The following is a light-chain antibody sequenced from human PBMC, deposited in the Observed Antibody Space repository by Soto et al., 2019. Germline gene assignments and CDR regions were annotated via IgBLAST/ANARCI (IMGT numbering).Light chain of an antibody. V-gene: IGKV1-5*01. CDR2: DAS. CDR1: QSISSW. J-gene: IGKJ1*01. CDR3: QQYNSYPWT. Sequence: DTQMTQSPSTLSASVGDRVTITCRARQSISSWLAWYQQKPGKAPKLLIYDASSLESGVPSRFSGSGSGTEFTLTISSLQPDDFATYYFQQYNSYPWTSGQGTKVEIK.